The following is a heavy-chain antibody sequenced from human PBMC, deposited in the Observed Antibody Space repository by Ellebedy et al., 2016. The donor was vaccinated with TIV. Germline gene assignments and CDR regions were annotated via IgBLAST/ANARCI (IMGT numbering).Heavy chain of an antibody. V-gene: IGHV3-7*03. D-gene: IGHD6-6*01. CDR1: GLKFSIYW. CDR3: ASSSGGYFDH. Sequence: GESLKISCAASGLKFSIYWMSWVRQAPGKGLEWVANINQDGTGKYYVDSVKGRSTISRHNAENSLFLEMNSLRAEDTAIYYCASSSGGYFDHWGPGTLVSVSS. J-gene: IGHJ4*02. CDR2: INQDGTGK.